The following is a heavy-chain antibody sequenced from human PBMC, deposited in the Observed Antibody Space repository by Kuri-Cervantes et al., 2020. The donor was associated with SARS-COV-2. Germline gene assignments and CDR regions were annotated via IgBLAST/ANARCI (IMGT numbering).Heavy chain of an antibody. V-gene: IGHV5-51*01. CDR3: ARRAYGEQVDYYYMDV. Sequence: KVSCKGSGYSFTSYWIGWVRQMPGKGLEWMGIIYPGDSDTRYSPSFQGQVIISADKSISTAFLQWSSLKASDTATYYCARRAYGEQVDYYYMDVWGKGTTVTVSS. D-gene: IGHD4-17*01. CDR2: IYPGDSDT. J-gene: IGHJ6*03. CDR1: GYSFTSYW.